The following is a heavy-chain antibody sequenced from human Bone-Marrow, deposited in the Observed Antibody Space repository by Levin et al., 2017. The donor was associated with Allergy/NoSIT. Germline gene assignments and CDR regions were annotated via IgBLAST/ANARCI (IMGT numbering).Heavy chain of an antibody. CDR1: GGSISSGYYY. J-gene: IGHJ4*02. Sequence: SQTLSLTCTVSGGSISSGYYYWSWIRQHPGKGLEWIGYIYSSGSTYYNPSLKSRVTISVDTSKNQFSLKVSSVTAADTAVYYCARAVYGDYPPNYFDYWGQGTLVTVSS. CDR3: ARAVYGDYPPNYFDY. D-gene: IGHD4-17*01. V-gene: IGHV4-31*03. CDR2: IYSSGST.